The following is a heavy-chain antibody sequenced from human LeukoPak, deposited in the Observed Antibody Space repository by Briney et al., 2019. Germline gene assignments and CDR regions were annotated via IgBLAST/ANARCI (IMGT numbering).Heavy chain of an antibody. V-gene: IGHV4-4*07. J-gene: IGHJ3*02. CDR3: ARTGVPGAFDI. CDR2: IYTSGST. CDR1: DGSISNYY. Sequence: PSETLSLTCTVSDGSISNYYWTWIRQPAGKGLEWIGRIYTSGSTNYNPSLKSRVTMSVDTSKNQFSLKLSSVTAADTAVYYCARTGVPGAFDIWGQGTMVTVSS. D-gene: IGHD3-10*01.